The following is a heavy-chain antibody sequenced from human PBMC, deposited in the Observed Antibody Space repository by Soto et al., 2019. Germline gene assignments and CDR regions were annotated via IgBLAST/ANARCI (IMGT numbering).Heavy chain of an antibody. CDR3: ARNYYNSKVYAY. CDR2: INYSGST. J-gene: IGHJ4*02. V-gene: IGHV4-31*03. D-gene: IGHD3-22*01. Sequence: SETLSLTCTVSGGSINSGGYYWSWIRQHPGKGLEWIGYINYSGSTNYNASLKSRVIISRDTSKNQLSLNLSSVTAADTAIYYCARNYYNSKVYAYWGQGTLVTVSS. CDR1: GGSINSGGYY.